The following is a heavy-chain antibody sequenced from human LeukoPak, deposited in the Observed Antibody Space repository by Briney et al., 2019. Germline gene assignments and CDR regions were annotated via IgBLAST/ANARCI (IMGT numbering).Heavy chain of an antibody. V-gene: IGHV3-30*18. CDR1: GFTFSSYG. D-gene: IGHD4-23*01. CDR3: AKDRPRGAVVTFYFDY. Sequence: PGGTLKLSCEAPGFTFSSYGMNWVRKAPGKGLEWMAVISYDGSNKYYADSVKGRFTISRDNSKNTLYLQMNSLRAEDTAVYYCAKDRPRGAVVTFYFDYWGQGTLVTVSS. J-gene: IGHJ4*02. CDR2: ISYDGSNK.